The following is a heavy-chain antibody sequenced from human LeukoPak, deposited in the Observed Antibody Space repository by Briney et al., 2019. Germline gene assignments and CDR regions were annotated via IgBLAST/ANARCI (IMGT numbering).Heavy chain of an antibody. CDR2: IRYDGGNK. J-gene: IGHJ4*02. D-gene: IGHD3-3*01. Sequence: GGSLRLSCAASGFTFSSDGMHWVRQAPGKGLEWVAFIRYDGGNKYYADSVKGRFTISRDNSKNSLYLQVSSLRAEDTAVYYCAKDLTIFGVVILNSFDYWGQGTLLTVSS. CDR3: AKDLTIFGVVILNSFDY. CDR1: GFTFSSDG. V-gene: IGHV3-30*02.